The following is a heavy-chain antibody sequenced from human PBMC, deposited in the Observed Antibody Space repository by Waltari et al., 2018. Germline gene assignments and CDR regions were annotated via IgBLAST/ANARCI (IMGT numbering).Heavy chain of an antibody. CDR2: IYKYGNT. CDR1: GYSINSGSYF. CDR3: TRDPAGGIDV. Sequence: QVQLQESGPGLVKPSETLSLTCNVSGYSINSGSYFWSWIRQPAGEGLEFIGRIYKYGNTIYNASVTGRVAITMDMTRNQFSLRLKSVTAADTAVYYCTRDPAGGIDVWGQGTLVTVSS. J-gene: IGHJ4*02. V-gene: IGHV4-61*02. D-gene: IGHD3-16*01.